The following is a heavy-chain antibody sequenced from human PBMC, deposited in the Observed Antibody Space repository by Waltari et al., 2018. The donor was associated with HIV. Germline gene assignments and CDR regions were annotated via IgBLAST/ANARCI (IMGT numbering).Heavy chain of an antibody. CDR2: IIPVFGTT. V-gene: IGHV1-69*01. CDR1: GGTFNNYA. D-gene: IGHD2-15*01. Sequence: QVQLVQSGAEVKKPGSSVKVSCKASGGTFNNYAITWVLQAPGQGLEWMGGIIPVFGTTNYAQKFQGRLTIIADESTSTGYMELSSLRSEDTAVYYCARMATVVDWYFDLWGRGTLVTVSS. CDR3: ARMATVVDWYFDL. J-gene: IGHJ2*01.